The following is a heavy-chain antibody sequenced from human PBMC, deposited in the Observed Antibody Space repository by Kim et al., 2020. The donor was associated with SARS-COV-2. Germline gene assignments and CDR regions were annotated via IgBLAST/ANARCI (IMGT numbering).Heavy chain of an antibody. V-gene: IGHV1-18*04. CDR2: ISTYNGNT. D-gene: IGHD5-12*01. Sequence: ASVKVSCKASGYTFTKFAISWVRQAPGQGLEWMGWISTYNGNTNYAQKLQGRVTMTTDTSTSTGYMELRSLRSDDTAVYYCARSLLGYSDYDFPLDFWGQGTLVTVSS. CDR3: ARSLLGYSDYDFPLDF. J-gene: IGHJ4*02. CDR1: GYTFTKFA.